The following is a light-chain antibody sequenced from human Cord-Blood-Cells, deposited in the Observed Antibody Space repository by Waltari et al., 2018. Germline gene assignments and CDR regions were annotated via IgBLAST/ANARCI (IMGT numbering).Light chain of an antibody. V-gene: IGKV1-33*01. J-gene: IGKJ2*03. Sequence: DIQMTQSPSSLSASVGDRVTITCQASQDISNYLNWYQQKPGKAPKLLIYDASNLETGVPSRFSGSGSLTDFTFTISSLQPEDIATYYCQQYDNLPYSFGQGTKLEIK. CDR2: DAS. CDR1: QDISNY. CDR3: QQYDNLPYS.